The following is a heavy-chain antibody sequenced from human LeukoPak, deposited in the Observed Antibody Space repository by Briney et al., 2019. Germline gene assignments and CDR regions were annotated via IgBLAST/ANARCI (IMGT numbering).Heavy chain of an antibody. CDR1: GYTFTNYG. V-gene: IGHV1-18*01. CDR2: ISPYKGNT. Sequence: GASVKVSFKASGYTFTNYGITWVRQAPGQGLEWMGWISPYKGNTNYAQKVQGRVTMTTDTSTSTVYMELRSPGFDDTAVYYCATEGGWAPTDYGDNVYWGQGTLVTVSS. J-gene: IGHJ4*02. CDR3: ATEGGWAPTDYGDNVY. D-gene: IGHD4-17*01.